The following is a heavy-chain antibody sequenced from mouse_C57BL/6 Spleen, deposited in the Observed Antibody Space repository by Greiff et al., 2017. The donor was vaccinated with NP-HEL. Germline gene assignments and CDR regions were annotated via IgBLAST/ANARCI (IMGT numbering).Heavy chain of an antibody. CDR3: ARSLDSSGPAWFAY. J-gene: IGHJ3*01. V-gene: IGHV7-3*01. CDR2: IRNKANGYTT. CDR1: GFTFTDYY. Sequence: EVKLVESGGGLVQPGGSLSLSCAASGFTFTDYYMSWVRQPPGKALEWLGFIRNKANGYTTEYSASVKGRFTISRDNSQSILYLQMNALRAEDSATYYCARSLDSSGPAWFAYWGQGTLVTVSA. D-gene: IGHD3-2*02.